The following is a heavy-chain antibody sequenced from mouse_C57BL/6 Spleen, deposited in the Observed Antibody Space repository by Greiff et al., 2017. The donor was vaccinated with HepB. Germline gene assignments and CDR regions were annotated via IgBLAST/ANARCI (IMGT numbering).Heavy chain of an antibody. J-gene: IGHJ1*03. CDR1: GYTFTDYE. V-gene: IGHV1-15*01. Sequence: QVQLKESGAELVRPGASVTLSCKASGYTFTDYEMHWVKQTPVHGLEWIGAIDPETGGTAYNQKFKGKAILTADKSSSTAYMELRSLTSEDSAVYYGTISYYGSSYWYFDVWGTGTTVTVSS. CDR2: IDPETGGT. CDR3: TISYYGSSYWYFDV. D-gene: IGHD1-1*01.